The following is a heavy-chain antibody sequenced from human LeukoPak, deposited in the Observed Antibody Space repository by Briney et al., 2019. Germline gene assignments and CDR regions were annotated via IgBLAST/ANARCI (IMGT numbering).Heavy chain of an antibody. CDR1: GFTFSSYA. CDR3: AKSPEGVRNY. Sequence: GGSLRLSCAASGFTFSSYAMSWVRQAPGKGLEWVSAISGSGGSTYYADSVKGRFTISRGNSKNTLYMQMNSLRAEDTAVYYCAKSPEGVRNYWGQGTLVTVSS. CDR2: ISGSGGST. V-gene: IGHV3-23*01. D-gene: IGHD2-2*01. J-gene: IGHJ4*02.